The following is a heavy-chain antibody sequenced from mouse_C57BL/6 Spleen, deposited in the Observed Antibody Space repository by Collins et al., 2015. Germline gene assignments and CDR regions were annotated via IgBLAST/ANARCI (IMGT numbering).Heavy chain of an antibody. V-gene: IGHV5-17*01. CDR3: TRGLYGAFDF. J-gene: IGHJ2*01. Sequence: VQLVESGGGLVKPRGSLKLSCAASGFTFSDYGMHWVRQAPEKGLEWIAYINSGSSTIYYADTVKGRFTISRDNAKSTLFLQMTSLRSEDTAMYFCTRGLYGAFDFWGQGTTLTVSS. CDR2: INSGSSTI. CDR1: GFTFSDYG. D-gene: IGHD1-1*01.